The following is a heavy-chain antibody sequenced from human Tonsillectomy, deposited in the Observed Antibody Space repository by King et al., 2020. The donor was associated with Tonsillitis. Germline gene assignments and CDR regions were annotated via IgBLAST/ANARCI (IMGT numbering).Heavy chain of an antibody. CDR3: ARDVSYHGDYWYDVFDI. Sequence: EVQLVESGGGLVQPGGSLRLSCAASGFTISGDWMTWVRQAPGKGLEWVANIRGDGSLKHYVDSVKGRFTISRDNAKNSLYLQIDSLKVEDTAVYYCARDVSYHGDYWYDVFDIWGQGTMVTVSS. J-gene: IGHJ3*02. V-gene: IGHV3-7*03. CDR2: IRGDGSLK. D-gene: IGHD2-21*01. CDR1: GFTISGDW.